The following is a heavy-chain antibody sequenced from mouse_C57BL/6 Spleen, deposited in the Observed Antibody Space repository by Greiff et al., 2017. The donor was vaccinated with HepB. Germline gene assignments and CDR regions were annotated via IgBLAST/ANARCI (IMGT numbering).Heavy chain of an antibody. Sequence: QVQLKQSGPELVKPGASVKISCKASGYAFSSSWMNWVKQRPGKGLEWIGRIYPGDGDTNYNGKFKGKATLTADKSSSTAYMQLSSLTSEDSAVYFCARLLNYGSSYDAMDYWGQGTSVTVSS. V-gene: IGHV1-82*01. D-gene: IGHD1-1*01. CDR2: IYPGDGDT. J-gene: IGHJ4*01. CDR1: GYAFSSSW. CDR3: ARLLNYGSSYDAMDY.